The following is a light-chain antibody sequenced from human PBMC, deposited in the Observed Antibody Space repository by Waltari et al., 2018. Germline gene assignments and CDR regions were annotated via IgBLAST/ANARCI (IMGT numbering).Light chain of an antibody. Sequence: QSALTQPASVSGSPGQSITISCTGTSSDVGFYNYVSWYQQHPSKAPKPMIYDVSERPSGVSNRFSGSKSGNTASLTISGLQAEDEADYYCNSYAGSSSWVFGGGTKLTVL. CDR2: DVS. J-gene: IGLJ3*02. CDR1: SSDVGFYNY. CDR3: NSYAGSSSWV. V-gene: IGLV2-14*01.